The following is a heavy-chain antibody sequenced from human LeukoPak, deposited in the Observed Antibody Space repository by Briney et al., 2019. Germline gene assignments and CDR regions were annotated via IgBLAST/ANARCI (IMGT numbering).Heavy chain of an antibody. CDR1: GYTFTGYY. V-gene: IGHV1-2*02. Sequence: ASVKVSCKASGYTFTGYYMHWERQAPGQGLEWMGWINPNSGGTNYAQKFQGRVTMTRDTSISTAYMELSRLRSDDTAVYYCARERGRIQLWLQYYWGQGTLVTVSS. CDR2: INPNSGGT. J-gene: IGHJ4*02. CDR3: ARERGRIQLWLQYY. D-gene: IGHD5-18*01.